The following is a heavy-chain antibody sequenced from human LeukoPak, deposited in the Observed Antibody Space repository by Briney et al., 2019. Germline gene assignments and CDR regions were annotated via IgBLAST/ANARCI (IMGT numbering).Heavy chain of an antibody. CDR2: ISAYNGNT. J-gene: IGHJ4*02. V-gene: IGHV1-18*01. Sequence: ASVKVSCKASGHTFTSYGISWVRQAPGQGLEWMGWISAYNGNTNYAQKLQGRVTMTTDTSTSTAYMELMSLRSDDTAVYYCAREVTYYYDSSGYYYAYFDYWGQGTLVTVSS. D-gene: IGHD3-22*01. CDR1: GHTFTSYG. CDR3: AREVTYYYDSSGYYYAYFDY.